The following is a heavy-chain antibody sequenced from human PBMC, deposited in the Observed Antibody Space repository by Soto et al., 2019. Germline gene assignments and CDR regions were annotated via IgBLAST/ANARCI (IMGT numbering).Heavy chain of an antibody. CDR2: IWYDGSNK. V-gene: IGHV3-33*08. CDR3: ARDGDIQGGPPPKNYAMDV. Sequence: QGRLVESGGGVVQPGRSLRLSCSASGFTFRNFGFHWVRQAPGKGLEWVALIWYDGSNKYYAESLKGRVSISRDNSKNTLYLEMKSLRFEDTAVYYCARDGDIQGGPPPKNYAMDVWGQGTTVTVSS. CDR1: GFTFRNFG. J-gene: IGHJ6*02. D-gene: IGHD5-12*01.